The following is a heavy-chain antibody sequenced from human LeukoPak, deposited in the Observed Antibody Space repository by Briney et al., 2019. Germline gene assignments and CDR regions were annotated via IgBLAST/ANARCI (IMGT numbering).Heavy chain of an antibody. V-gene: IGHV3-30*02. D-gene: IGHD6-13*01. J-gene: IGHJ3*02. Sequence: PGGSLRLSCAASGFTFSSYGMHWVRQAPGKGLEWVAFIRYDGSNKYYADSVKGRFTISRDNSKNTLYLQMNSLRAEDTAVYYCDGGSSWYHDAFDIWGQGTMVTVSS. CDR3: DGGSSWYHDAFDI. CDR2: IRYDGSNK. CDR1: GFTFSSYG.